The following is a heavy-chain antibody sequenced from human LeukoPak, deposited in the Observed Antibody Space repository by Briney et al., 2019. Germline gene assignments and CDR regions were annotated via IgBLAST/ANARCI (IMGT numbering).Heavy chain of an antibody. V-gene: IGHV1-8*01. D-gene: IGHD3-10*01. CDR2: MNPNSGNT. CDR3: ATTYYYGSGRGYYFDY. CDR1: GYTFTSYD. Sequence: ASVKVSCKASGYTFTSYDINWVRQATGQGLEWMGWMNPNSGNTGYAQKFQGRVTMTRNTSISTAYMELSSLRSEDTAVYYCATTYYYGSGRGYYFDYWGQGTLVTVSS. J-gene: IGHJ4*02.